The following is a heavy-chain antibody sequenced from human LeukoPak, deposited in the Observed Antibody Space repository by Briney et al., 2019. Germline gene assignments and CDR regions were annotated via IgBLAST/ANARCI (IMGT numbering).Heavy chain of an antibody. J-gene: IGHJ4*02. CDR3: ARERARDCSSTSCYDSDY. V-gene: IGHV1-8*01. D-gene: IGHD2-2*01. CDR2: MNPNSGNI. CDR1: GYTFTSYD. Sequence: GASVKVSCKASGYTFTSYDINWVRQATGQGLEWMGWMNPNSGNIGYAQKFQGRVTMTRDTSISTAYMELSRLRSDDTAVYYCARERARDCSSTSCYDSDYWGQGTLDTVSS.